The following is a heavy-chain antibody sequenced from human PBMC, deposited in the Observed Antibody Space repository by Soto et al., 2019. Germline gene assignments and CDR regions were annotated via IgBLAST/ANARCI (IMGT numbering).Heavy chain of an antibody. CDR3: ATLPTYYYDSSGYYSLGDLDY. CDR1: GGSISSSNW. V-gene: IGHV4-4*02. CDR2: IYHSGST. Sequence: SETLSLTCAVSGGSISSSNWWSWVRQPPGKGPEWIGEIYHSGSTNYNPSLKSRVTISVDKSKNQFSLKLSSVTAADTAVYYSATLPTYYYDSSGYYSLGDLDYWGQETLVTVSA. D-gene: IGHD3-22*01. J-gene: IGHJ4*02.